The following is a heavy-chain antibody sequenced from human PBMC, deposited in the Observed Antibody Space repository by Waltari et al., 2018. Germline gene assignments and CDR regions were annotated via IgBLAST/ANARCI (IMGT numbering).Heavy chain of an antibody. CDR1: GGSISSGSYY. CDR3: AREGYCSGGSCSRYFDY. D-gene: IGHD2-15*01. V-gene: IGHV4-61*02. Sequence: QVQLQESGPGLVKPSQTLSLTCTVSGGSISSGSYYWSWIRQPAGKGLELIGRIYTSGSTNYNPSLKSRVTISVDTSKNQFSLKLSSVTAADTAVYYCAREGYCSGGSCSRYFDYWGQGTLVTVSS. CDR2: IYTSGST. J-gene: IGHJ4*02.